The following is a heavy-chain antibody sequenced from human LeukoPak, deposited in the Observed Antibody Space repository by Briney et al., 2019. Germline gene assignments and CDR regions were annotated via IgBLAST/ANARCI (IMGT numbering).Heavy chain of an antibody. J-gene: IGHJ4*02. CDR1: GFTFSSYW. CDR2: IKQDGSEK. CDR3: ARESKGDYGDSSLDY. V-gene: IGHV3-7*01. D-gene: IGHD4-17*01. Sequence: GGSLRLSCAASGFTFSSYWMSWVRQAPGKGLEWVANIKQDGSEKHYVDSVKGRFTIFRDNAKDSLYLQMNSLRAEDTAVYYCARESKGDYGDSSLDYWGQGTLVTVSS.